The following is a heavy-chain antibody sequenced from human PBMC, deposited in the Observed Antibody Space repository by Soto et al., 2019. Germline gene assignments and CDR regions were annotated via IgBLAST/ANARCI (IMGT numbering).Heavy chain of an antibody. CDR1: GYTFTGYY. CDR3: ARGQRREQLVRDYYYYYGMDV. D-gene: IGHD6-13*01. J-gene: IGHJ6*02. CDR2: INPNSGGT. V-gene: IGHV1-2*04. Sequence: QVQLVQSGAEVKKPGASVKVSCKASGYTFTGYYMPWVRQAPGQGLEWMGWINPNSGGTNYAQQFQGWVTMTRDTSISTADMELSRLRSDDTAGYSCARGQRREQLVRDYYYYYGMDVWGQGTPVTVSS.